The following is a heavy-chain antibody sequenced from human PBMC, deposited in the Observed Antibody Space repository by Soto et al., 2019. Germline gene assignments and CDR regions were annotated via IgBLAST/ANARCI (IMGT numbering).Heavy chain of an antibody. D-gene: IGHD3-22*01. CDR3: ARGPLGRGTMIVVSGYYYYGMDV. CDR1: GGSFSGYY. V-gene: IGHV4-34*01. Sequence: QVQLQQWGAGLLKPSETLSLTCAVYGGSFSGYYWSWIRQPPGKGLEWIGEINHRGSTNYNPSLKSRVTISVETSKNQFSLKLSSVTAADTAVYYCARGPLGRGTMIVVSGYYYYGMDVWGQGTTVTVSS. CDR2: INHRGST. J-gene: IGHJ6*02.